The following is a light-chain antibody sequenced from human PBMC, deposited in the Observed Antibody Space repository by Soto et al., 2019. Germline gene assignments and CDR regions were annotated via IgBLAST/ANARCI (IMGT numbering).Light chain of an antibody. J-gene: IGLJ1*01. Sequence: QSVLTQPPSVSGAPGQTVTISCTGSSSNIGAGFDVHWYQQLPGTAPKVLIYDNSKRPSGVPDRFSGSKSGTSASLAITGLQAEDEADYYCQSYDSSLSNSGCVFGTGTKLTVL. CDR3: QSYDSSLSNSGCV. V-gene: IGLV1-40*01. CDR2: DNS. CDR1: SSNIGAGFD.